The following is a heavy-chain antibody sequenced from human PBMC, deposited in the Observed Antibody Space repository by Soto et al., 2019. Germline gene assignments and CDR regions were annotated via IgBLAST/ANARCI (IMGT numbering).Heavy chain of an antibody. Sequence: PGGSLRLSCAASGFTFSIYGMHGVRQAPGKGLEWVAVISYDGSNKYYADSVKGRFTISRDNSKNTLYLQMNSLRAEDTAVYYCAKGMAGTFDYWGQGTLVTVSS. CDR2: ISYDGSNK. CDR3: AKGMAGTFDY. V-gene: IGHV3-30*18. J-gene: IGHJ4*02. D-gene: IGHD6-19*01. CDR1: GFTFSIYG.